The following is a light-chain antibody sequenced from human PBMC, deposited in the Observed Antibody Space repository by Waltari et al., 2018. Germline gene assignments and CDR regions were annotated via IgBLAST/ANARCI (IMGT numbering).Light chain of an antibody. CDR1: QSVSRT. CDR2: DAS. V-gene: IGKV3-20*01. CDR3: QKYGTLPAT. Sequence: VLTQFPGTLSLSPGDRATLSCRASQSVSRTLAWYKHKPGQAPRLLIYDASSRPTGIPDRFSGSGSGTDFSLTISRLEPEDFAVYYCQKYGTLPATFGQGTKVEIK. J-gene: IGKJ1*01.